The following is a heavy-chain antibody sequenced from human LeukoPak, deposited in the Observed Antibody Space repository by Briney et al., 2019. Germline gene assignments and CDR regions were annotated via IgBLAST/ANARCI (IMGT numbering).Heavy chain of an antibody. Sequence: SETLSLTCTVSGGSISSYYWSWIRQPPGKGLECIGYVFYSGSTNYNPALKSRATVSVDTSKNQYSLNLSSVTAADSAVYYCARSRSGWDYYFDYWGQGTLVTVSS. CDR1: GGSISSYY. CDR3: ARSRSGWDYYFDY. D-gene: IGHD6-19*01. V-gene: IGHV4-59*01. CDR2: VFYSGST. J-gene: IGHJ4*02.